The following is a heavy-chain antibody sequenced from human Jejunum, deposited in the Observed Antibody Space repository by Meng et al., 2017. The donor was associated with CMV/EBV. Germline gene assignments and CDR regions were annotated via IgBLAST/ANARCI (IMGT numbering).Heavy chain of an antibody. CDR1: GFSVNSNF. Sequence: AGSGFSVNSNFMTGVRQAPGKGLEWVAVGYSAGMTYYADSVKGRFTISRDSAKNSLYLQMDSLRVEDSAVYYCARGSDFRYGIDVWGLGTTVTVSS. CDR3: ARGSDFRYGIDV. CDR2: GYSAGMT. V-gene: IGHV3-66*01. J-gene: IGHJ6*02. D-gene: IGHD3-3*01.